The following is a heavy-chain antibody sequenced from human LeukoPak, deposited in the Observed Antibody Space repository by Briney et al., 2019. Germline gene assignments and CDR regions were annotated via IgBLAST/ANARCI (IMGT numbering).Heavy chain of an antibody. Sequence: ASVKVSCKTSGYTFTNYGISWVRQAPGQGLEWMGWISTYNGNTNYAQKLQGRVIMTTDTSTRTAYMELRSLRSDDTAVYYCATYSYAYGMDVWGQGTTVTVSS. J-gene: IGHJ6*02. D-gene: IGHD5-18*01. V-gene: IGHV1-18*01. CDR3: ATYSYAYGMDV. CDR1: GYTFTNYG. CDR2: ISTYNGNT.